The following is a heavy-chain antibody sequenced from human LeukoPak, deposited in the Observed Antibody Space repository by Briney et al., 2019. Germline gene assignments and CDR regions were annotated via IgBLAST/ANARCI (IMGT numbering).Heavy chain of an antibody. Sequence: GGSLRLSCAASGFTFDDYAMYWVRQAPGKGLEWVSGISWNSGSIGYADSVKGRFTISRDNAKNSLYLQMNSLRAEDTALYYCARTYYYDSSGYAFDYWGQGTLVTVSS. CDR3: ARTYYYDSSGYAFDY. J-gene: IGHJ4*02. D-gene: IGHD3-22*01. CDR1: GFTFDDYA. CDR2: ISWNSGSI. V-gene: IGHV3-9*01.